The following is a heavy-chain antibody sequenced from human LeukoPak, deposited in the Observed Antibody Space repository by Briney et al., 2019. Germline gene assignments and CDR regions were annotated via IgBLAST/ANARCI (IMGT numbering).Heavy chain of an antibody. CDR1: GYTFTSYG. Sequence: ASVKVSCKASGYTFTSYGISWVRQAPGQGLEWMGWISAYNGNTNYAQKLQGRVTMTTDTSTSTAYMELRSLRSDDTAVYYCARVRGYYDNSGYYYAGWGQGTLVTVSS. CDR3: ARVRGYYDNSGYYYAG. V-gene: IGHV1-18*01. D-gene: IGHD3-22*01. CDR2: ISAYNGNT. J-gene: IGHJ4*02.